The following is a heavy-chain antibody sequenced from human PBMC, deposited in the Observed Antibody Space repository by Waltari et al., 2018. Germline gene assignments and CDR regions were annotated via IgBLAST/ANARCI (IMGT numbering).Heavy chain of an antibody. V-gene: IGHV1-2*02. D-gene: IGHD3-22*01. CDR2: IKPNSGGT. J-gene: IGHJ4*02. CDR1: GYSFTDYY. Sequence: QVQLVQSGAEVKKPGASVKASCKASGYSFTDYYIHWVRQAPGQGLGWMGWIKPNSGGTNCAQKFQDRVTMTRDTSIRTASMELTRLRSDDTAVYYWARGDSWYIDYWGQGTLVTVSS. CDR3: ARGDSWYIDY.